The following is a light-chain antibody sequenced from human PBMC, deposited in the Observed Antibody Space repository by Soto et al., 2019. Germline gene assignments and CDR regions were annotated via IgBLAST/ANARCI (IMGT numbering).Light chain of an antibody. J-gene: IGLJ2*01. Sequence: QSVLTQPPSASGSPGQSVTISCTGTSGVSWYQQHSGKAPKLLIYEVTKRPSGVPDRFSGSKSGNTASLTVSGLQAEDEADYYCSSYRGSNIFVVFGGGTKLTVL. CDR2: EVT. V-gene: IGLV2-8*01. CDR3: SSYRGSNIFVV. CDR1: SGV.